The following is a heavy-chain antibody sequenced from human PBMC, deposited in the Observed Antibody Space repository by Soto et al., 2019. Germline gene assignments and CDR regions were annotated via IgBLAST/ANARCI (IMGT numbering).Heavy chain of an antibody. V-gene: IGHV3-21*03. CDR3: ARGIAVTSPYLDS. J-gene: IGHJ4*02. D-gene: IGHD6-19*01. CDR1: GFTFSSYS. CDR2: ISSRSSYI. Sequence: GGSLRLSCAASGFTFSSYSMNWVRQAPGKGLEWVSSISSRSSYINYADSVKGRFTISRDNGKSSGYLQINGLSAEDTGLYYFARGIAVTSPYLDSWGRGTLVTVSS.